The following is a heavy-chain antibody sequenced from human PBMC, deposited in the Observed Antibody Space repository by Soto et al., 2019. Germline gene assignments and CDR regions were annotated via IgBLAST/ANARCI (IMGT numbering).Heavy chain of an antibody. CDR3: AADGLSLRYFDDRPAYYFDY. CDR1: GFTFTSSA. CDR2: IVVGSGNT. J-gene: IGHJ4*02. D-gene: IGHD3-9*01. Sequence: GASVKVSCKASGFTFTSSAVQWVRQARGQRLEWIGWIVVGSGNTNYAQKFQERVTITRDMSTSTAYMELSSLRSEDTAVYYCAADGLSLRYFDDRPAYYFDYWGQGTLVTVSS. V-gene: IGHV1-58*01.